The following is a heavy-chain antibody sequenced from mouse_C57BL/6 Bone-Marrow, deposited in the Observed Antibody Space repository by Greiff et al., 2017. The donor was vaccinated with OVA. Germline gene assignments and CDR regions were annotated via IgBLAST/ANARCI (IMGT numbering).Heavy chain of an antibody. D-gene: IGHD2-5*01. CDR3: AREGYSNWGFAY. V-gene: IGHV1-82*01. J-gene: IGHJ3*01. CDR1: GYAFSSSW. CDR2: IYPGDGDT. Sequence: VQVVESGPELVKPGASVKISCKASGYAFSSSWMNWVKQRPGKGLEWIGRIYPGDGDTNYNGKFKGKATLTADKSSSTAYMQLSSLTSEDSAVYFCAREGYSNWGFAYWGQGTLVTVSA.